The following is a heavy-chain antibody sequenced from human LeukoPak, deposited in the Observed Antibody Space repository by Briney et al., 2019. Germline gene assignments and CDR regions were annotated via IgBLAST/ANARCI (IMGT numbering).Heavy chain of an antibody. V-gene: IGHV3-9*01. CDR3: AKDIGYGDRQDAFDI. CDR1: GFTFDDYA. D-gene: IGHD4-17*01. Sequence: GGSPRLSCAASGFTFDDYAMHWVRQAPGKGLEWVSGISWNSGSIGYADSVKGRFTISRDNAKNSLYLQMNSLRAEDTALYYCAKDIGYGDRQDAFDIWGQGTMVTVSS. J-gene: IGHJ3*02. CDR2: ISWNSGSI.